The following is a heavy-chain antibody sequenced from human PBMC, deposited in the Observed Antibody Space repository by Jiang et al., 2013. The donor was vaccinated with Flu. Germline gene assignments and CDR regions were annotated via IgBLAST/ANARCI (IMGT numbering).Heavy chain of an antibody. Sequence: GAEVKKPGESLRISCKGSGYSFTSYWIVWVRQMPGKGLEWMGIIFPGDSDTRYSPSFQGQVTISADKSISAAYLQWSSLKASDTAIYYCARGYSSGWSVLDYWGQGTLVTVSS. CDR3: ARGYSSGWSVLDY. D-gene: IGHD6-19*01. CDR2: IFPGDSDT. J-gene: IGHJ4*02. V-gene: IGHV5-51*01. CDR1: GYSFTSYW.